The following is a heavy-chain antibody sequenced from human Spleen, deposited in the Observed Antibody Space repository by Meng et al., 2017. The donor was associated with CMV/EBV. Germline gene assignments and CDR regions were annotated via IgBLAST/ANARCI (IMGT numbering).Heavy chain of an antibody. V-gene: IGHV1-69*04. CDR2: IIPILGIG. Sequence: SVKVSCKVSGGTFSSYTISWVRQAPGQGLEWMGRIIPILGIGNFAQKFQGRVTIAADKSTSTAYMELSSLRSEDTAVYYCAREVPAAISYYFYGMDVWGQGTTVTVSS. D-gene: IGHD2-2*01. CDR1: GGTFSSYT. CDR3: AREVPAAISYYFYGMDV. J-gene: IGHJ6*02.